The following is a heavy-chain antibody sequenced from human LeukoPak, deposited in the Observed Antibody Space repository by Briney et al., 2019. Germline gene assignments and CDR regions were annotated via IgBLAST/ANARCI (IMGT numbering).Heavy chain of an antibody. D-gene: IGHD3-22*01. J-gene: IGHJ4*02. CDR3: ARVGDFYYYDSSGYYSD. V-gene: IGHV3-66*01. Sequence: GGSLRLSCAASGFTVSSNYMSWVRQAPGKGLEWVSVIYSGGSTYYADSVKGRFTISRDNSKNTLYLQMNSLRAEDTAVYYCARVGDFYYYDSSGYYSDWGQGTLVTVSS. CDR2: IYSGGST. CDR1: GFTVSSNY.